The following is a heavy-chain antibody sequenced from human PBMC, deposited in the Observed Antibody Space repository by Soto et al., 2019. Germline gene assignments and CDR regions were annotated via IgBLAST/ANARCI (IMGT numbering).Heavy chain of an antibody. CDR1: GFTFSSYA. Sequence: GGSLRLSCAASGFTFSSYAMSWVRQAPGKGLEWVSAISGSGGSTYYADSVKGRFTISRDNSKNTLYLQMNSLRAEDTAVYYCAKSEATYYYGSGSPHRLIYYYGMDVWGQGTTVTVSS. V-gene: IGHV3-23*01. CDR2: ISGSGGST. CDR3: AKSEATYYYGSGSPHRLIYYYGMDV. D-gene: IGHD3-10*01. J-gene: IGHJ6*02.